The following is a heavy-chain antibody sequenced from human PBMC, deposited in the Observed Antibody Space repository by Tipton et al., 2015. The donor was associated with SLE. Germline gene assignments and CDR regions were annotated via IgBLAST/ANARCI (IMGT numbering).Heavy chain of an antibody. CDR2: VYRTA. CDR1: GYSISSGYY. V-gene: IGHV4-38-2*01. CDR3: VSGVGNTGRFHY. D-gene: IGHD1-14*01. Sequence: TLSLTCAVSGYSISSGYYWGWIRQSPVKGLEWIGIVYRTACYNPSLKSRVTVSVETSKNEVSLKLNSVTASDTAVYYCVSGVGNTGRFHYWGQGALVTVSS. J-gene: IGHJ4*02.